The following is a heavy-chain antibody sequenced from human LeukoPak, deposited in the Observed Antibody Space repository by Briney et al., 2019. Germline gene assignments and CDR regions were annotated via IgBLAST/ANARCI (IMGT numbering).Heavy chain of an antibody. J-gene: IGHJ3*02. CDR1: GGSFSGYY. Sequence: SETLSLTCAVYGGSFSGYYWSWIRQPPGKGLEWIGEINHSGSTNYNPSLKSRVTISVDTSKNQFSLKLSSVTAADTAVYYCASTVCYDFWSGYKGAFDIWGQGTMVTVSS. CDR3: ASTVCYDFWSGYKGAFDI. V-gene: IGHV4-34*01. D-gene: IGHD3-3*01. CDR2: INHSGST.